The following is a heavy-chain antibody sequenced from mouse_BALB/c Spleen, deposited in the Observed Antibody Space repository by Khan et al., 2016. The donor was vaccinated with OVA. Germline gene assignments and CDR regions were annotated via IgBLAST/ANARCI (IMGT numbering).Heavy chain of an antibody. CDR1: GYTFTSYW. CDR3: ARREKYGYDTSWFAY. J-gene: IGHJ3*01. V-gene: IGHV1-61*01. D-gene: IGHD2-2*01. Sequence: QVQLQQSGAELVRPGASVKLSCKASGYTFTSYWMNWVKQRPGQGLEWIGMIDPSDSETHYNQIFKDKATLTVDKSSSTAYMQLSSLTSEDSAVDYCARREKYGYDTSWFAYWGQGTLVTVSA. CDR2: IDPSDSET.